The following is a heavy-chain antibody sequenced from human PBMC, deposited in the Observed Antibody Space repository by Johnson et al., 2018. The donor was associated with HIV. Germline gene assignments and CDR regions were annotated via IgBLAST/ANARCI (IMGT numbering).Heavy chain of an antibody. CDR3: TTDMEQQQLAYDAFDI. CDR1: GFTFSNAW. J-gene: IGHJ3*02. V-gene: IGHV3-15*01. Sequence: VQLVESGGGLVKPGGSLRLSCAASGFTFSNAWMSWVRQAPVKGLEWVGRIKSKTDGGTTDYAAPVKGRFTISRDDSKNTLYLQMNSLKTEDTAVYYCTTDMEQQQLAYDAFDIWGQGTMVTVSS. D-gene: IGHD6-13*01. CDR2: IKSKTDGGTT.